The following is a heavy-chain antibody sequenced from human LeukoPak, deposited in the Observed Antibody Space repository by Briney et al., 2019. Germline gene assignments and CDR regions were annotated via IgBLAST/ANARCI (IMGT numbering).Heavy chain of an antibody. Sequence: PSETLSLTCTVSSYSISSGYYWGWIRQPPGKGLEWIGTIYHSGSTYYSPSLKSRVTISVDTSKNQFSLNLSSVTAADTAVYYCARVSDKPYSPWFDPWGQGTLVTVSS. V-gene: IGHV4-38-2*02. CDR2: IYHSGST. CDR1: SYSISSGYY. J-gene: IGHJ5*02. CDR3: ARVSDKPYSPWFDP. D-gene: IGHD2-21*01.